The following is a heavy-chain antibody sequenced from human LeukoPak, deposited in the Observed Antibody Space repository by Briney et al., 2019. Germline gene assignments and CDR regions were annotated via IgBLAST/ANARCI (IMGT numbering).Heavy chain of an antibody. D-gene: IGHD2-2*01. J-gene: IGHJ4*02. V-gene: IGHV3-33*01. CDR3: ARVVPAAMGVDY. Sequence: GGSLRLSCAASGFTFSSYGMHWVRQAPGKGLEWVAVIWYDGSNKYYADSVKGRFTISRDNPKNTLYLQMNSLRAEDTAVYYCARVVPAAMGVDYWGQGTLVTVSS. CDR2: IWYDGSNK. CDR1: GFTFSSYG.